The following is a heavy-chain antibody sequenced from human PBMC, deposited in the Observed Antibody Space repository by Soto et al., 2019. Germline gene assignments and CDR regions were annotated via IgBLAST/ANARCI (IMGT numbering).Heavy chain of an antibody. CDR3: ARRGMYYYGSGKLFYGMDV. D-gene: IGHD3-10*01. J-gene: IGHJ6*02. CDR1: GGSLSSSSYY. V-gene: IGHV4-39*01. CDR2: IYYSGST. Sequence: SETLSLTCPVSGGSLSSSSYYWGWLRPPPGKGLEWIGSIYYSGSTYYNPSLKSRVTISVDTSKNQFSLKLSSVTAADTAVYYCARRGMYYYGSGKLFYGMDVWGQGTTVTVSS.